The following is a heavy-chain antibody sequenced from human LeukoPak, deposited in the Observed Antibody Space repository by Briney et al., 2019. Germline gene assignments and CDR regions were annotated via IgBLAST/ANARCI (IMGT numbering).Heavy chain of an antibody. D-gene: IGHD4-17*01. J-gene: IGHJ3*02. CDR2: IYYSGST. V-gene: IGHV4-39*07. CDR1: GGSISSSSYY. Sequence: SETLSLTCTVSGGSISSSSYYWRWIRQPPGKGLERIGSIYYSGSTYYNPSLKSRVTISVDTSKNQFSLKLTSVTAADTAVYYCARAFPFDDYGDPDAFDIWGQGTMVTVSS. CDR3: ARAFPFDDYGDPDAFDI.